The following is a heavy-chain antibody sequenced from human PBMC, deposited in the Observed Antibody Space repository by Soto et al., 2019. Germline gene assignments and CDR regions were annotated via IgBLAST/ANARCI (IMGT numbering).Heavy chain of an antibody. J-gene: IGHJ2*01. D-gene: IGHD4-17*01. CDR2: IYSGGST. Sequence: EVQLVESGGGLVQPGGSLRLSCAASGFTVSSNYMSWVRQAPGKGLEWVSVIYSGGSTYYADSVKGRFTISRDNSKNTLYLQMNSLRAEDTAVYYCARERRYGDYVTDPLDWYFDLWGRGTLVTVSS. CDR3: ARERRYGDYVTDPLDWYFDL. CDR1: GFTVSSNY. V-gene: IGHV3-66*01.